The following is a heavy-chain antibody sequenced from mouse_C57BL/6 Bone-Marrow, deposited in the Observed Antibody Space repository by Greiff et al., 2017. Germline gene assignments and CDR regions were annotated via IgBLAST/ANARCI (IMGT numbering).Heavy chain of an antibody. CDR2: IWSGGST. D-gene: IGHD1-1*01. V-gene: IGHV2-2*01. Sequence: QVQLKQSGPGLVQPSQSLSITCTVSGFSFTSYGVHWVRQSPGKGLEWLGVIWSGGSTDYNAAFISRLSISKDNSKSQVFFKMNSLQADDTAIYYCARAGYYYGSSYNFDVWGTGTTVTVSS. J-gene: IGHJ1*03. CDR3: ARAGYYYGSSYNFDV. CDR1: GFSFTSYG.